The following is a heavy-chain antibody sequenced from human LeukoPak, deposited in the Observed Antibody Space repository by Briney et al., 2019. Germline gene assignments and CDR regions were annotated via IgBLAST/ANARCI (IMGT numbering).Heavy chain of an antibody. CDR1: GFTFSSYA. CDR3: APGVALDILTGYDDRFDY. J-gene: IGHJ4*02. Sequence: GGSLRLSCAASGFTFSSYAMSWVRQAPGKGLEWVSAISGGGGSTYYADSVKGRFTISRDNSKNTLYLQMNSLRAEDTAVYYCAPGVALDILTGYDDRFDYWGQGTLVTVSS. V-gene: IGHV3-23*01. CDR2: ISGGGGST. D-gene: IGHD3-9*01.